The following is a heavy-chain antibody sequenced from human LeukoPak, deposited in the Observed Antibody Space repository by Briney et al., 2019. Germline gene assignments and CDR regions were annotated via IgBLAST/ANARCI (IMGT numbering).Heavy chain of an antibody. J-gene: IGHJ3*02. CDR3: ARDQWSGSFPPFAFDI. V-gene: IGHV3-66*03. CDR1: GFTVSTNY. Sequence: GGSLRLSCAASGFTVSTNYMSWVRQAPGKGLEWVSVIYSNDNTYYADSVKGRFTISRDNSKNTLYLQMNSLRAEDTAVYYCARDQWSGSFPPFAFDIWGQGTMVTVSS. D-gene: IGHD3-10*02. CDR2: IYSNDNT.